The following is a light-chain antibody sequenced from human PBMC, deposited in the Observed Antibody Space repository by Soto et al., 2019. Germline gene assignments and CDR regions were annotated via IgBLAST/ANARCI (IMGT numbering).Light chain of an antibody. V-gene: IGKV3-11*01. CDR2: DAY. CDR3: QQRHMWPIT. Sequence: VFTQSPVTLSLSAVERATLSGRASQIFRGLLAWYQQKPGQAPRLLIYDAYNRATGIPPRFSGSGSGTDFTLTISSLEPEDSAVYYCQQRHMWPITFGQGTRLEIK. J-gene: IGKJ5*01. CDR1: QIFRGL.